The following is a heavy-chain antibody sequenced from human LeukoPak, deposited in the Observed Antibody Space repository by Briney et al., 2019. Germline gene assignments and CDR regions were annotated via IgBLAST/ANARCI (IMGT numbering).Heavy chain of an antibody. Sequence: PGGSLRLSCAASGFTFSSYTMNWVRQAPGKGLEWVSSITTSSSSRYYADSVKGRFTISRDDAKNSLDLQMNSLRPEDTAVYYCARGGYSYGSESDNWGQGTLVTVSS. CDR2: ITTSSSSR. CDR3: ARGGYSYGSESDN. CDR1: GFTFSSYT. D-gene: IGHD5-18*01. V-gene: IGHV3-21*01. J-gene: IGHJ4*02.